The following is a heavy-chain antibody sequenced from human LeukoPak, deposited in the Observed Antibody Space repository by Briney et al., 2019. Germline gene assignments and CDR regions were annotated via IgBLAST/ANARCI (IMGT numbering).Heavy chain of an antibody. J-gene: IGHJ4*02. D-gene: IGHD6-19*01. Sequence: ASVKVSCKASGYTFTSYHMHWVRQAPGQGLEWMGIINPSGGSTSYAQKFQGRVTMTRDTSTGTVYMELSSLGSEDTAVYYCASGISGWSRGFDYWGQGTLVTVSS. CDR1: GYTFTSYH. V-gene: IGHV1-46*01. CDR3: ASGISGWSRGFDY. CDR2: INPSGGST.